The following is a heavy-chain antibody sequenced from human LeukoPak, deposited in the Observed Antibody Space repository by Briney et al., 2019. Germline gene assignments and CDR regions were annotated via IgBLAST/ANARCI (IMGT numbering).Heavy chain of an antibody. D-gene: IGHD3-10*01. CDR2: IHSSGST. CDR1: GGSISGSISGTY. J-gene: IGHJ4*02. V-gene: IGHV4-4*07. CDR3: AGGSQNYHNPFDN. Sequence: SETLSLTCTVSGGSISGSISGTYWSWVRQPAGKGLEWIGRIHSSGSTKYNPSLKSRVTMSVDTSKNQLFLRLTSVTAADTALYYCAGGSQNYHNPFDNWGQGTLVTVSS.